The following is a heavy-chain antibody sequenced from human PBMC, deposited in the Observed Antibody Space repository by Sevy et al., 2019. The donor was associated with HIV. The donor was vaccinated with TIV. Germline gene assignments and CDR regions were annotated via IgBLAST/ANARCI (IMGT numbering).Heavy chain of an antibody. CDR2: ISYSGTT. CDR1: GGSISSGSYY. J-gene: IGHJ6*03. Sequence: SETLSLTCTVSGGSISSGSYYWGWIRQSPGKGLEWIGTISYSGTTYYNPSLKSRFTISADTSKNQFSLNLSSVTAADTAIYYCARGYDHSNQYYYYYYMDVWGKRTTVTVSS. CDR3: ARGYDHSNQYYYYYYMDV. V-gene: IGHV4-39*02. D-gene: IGHD4-4*01.